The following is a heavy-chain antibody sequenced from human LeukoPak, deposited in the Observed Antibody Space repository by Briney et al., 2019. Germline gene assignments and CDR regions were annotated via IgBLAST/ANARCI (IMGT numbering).Heavy chain of an antibody. J-gene: IGHJ3*01. V-gene: IGHV3-30*03. CDR1: GFTFSSYG. CDR3: TRELPSGLRAFDV. D-gene: IGHD3-16*01. Sequence: GGSLRLSCAASGFTFSSYGMHWVRQAPGKGLEWVAVISYDGSNKYYADSVRGRFTISRDNSKSTVYLQMNSLRAEDTAIYYCTRELPSGLRAFDVWGQGTMVTVSS. CDR2: ISYDGSNK.